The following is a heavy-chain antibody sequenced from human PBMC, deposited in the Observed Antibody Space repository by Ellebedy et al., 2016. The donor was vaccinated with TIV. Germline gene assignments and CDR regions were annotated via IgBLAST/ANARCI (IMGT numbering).Heavy chain of an antibody. D-gene: IGHD3-10*01. Sequence: GGSLRLXCAASGFTFSNAWMTWVRQTQGKGLEWVGRIKSKTDGGTTDYAAPVKGRFTISRDDSRTTLYLQMNSLKTEDTGVYYCTRVYRGGSLDYWGQGTLVTVSS. CDR2: IKSKTDGGTT. CDR1: GFTFSNAW. CDR3: TRVYRGGSLDY. J-gene: IGHJ4*02. V-gene: IGHV3-15*01.